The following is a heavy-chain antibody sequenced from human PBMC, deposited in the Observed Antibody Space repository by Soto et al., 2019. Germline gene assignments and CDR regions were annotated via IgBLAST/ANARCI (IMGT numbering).Heavy chain of an antibody. CDR1: GFTFDDYA. Sequence: GGSLRLSCAASGFTFDDYAMHWVRQAPGKGLEWVSGITWNSGSIGYADSVKGRFTISRDNAKNSLYLQMNSLRAEDTALYYCAKDDGGGITYYFDYWGQGTLVTVSS. J-gene: IGHJ4*02. V-gene: IGHV3-9*01. CDR2: ITWNSGSI. CDR3: AKDDGGGITYYFDY. D-gene: IGHD2-15*01.